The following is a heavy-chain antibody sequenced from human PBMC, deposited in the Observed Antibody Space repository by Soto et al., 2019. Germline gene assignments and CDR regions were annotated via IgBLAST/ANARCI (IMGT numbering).Heavy chain of an antibody. Sequence: GGSLRLSCAASGFTFSSYWMSWVRQAPGKGLEWVANIKQDGSEKYYVDSVKGRFTISRDNAKNPLYLQMNSLRAEDTAVYYCARVAITGTPPFFDYWGQGTLVTVSS. CDR1: GFTFSSYW. D-gene: IGHD1-20*01. CDR2: IKQDGSEK. J-gene: IGHJ4*02. V-gene: IGHV3-7*01. CDR3: ARVAITGTPPFFDY.